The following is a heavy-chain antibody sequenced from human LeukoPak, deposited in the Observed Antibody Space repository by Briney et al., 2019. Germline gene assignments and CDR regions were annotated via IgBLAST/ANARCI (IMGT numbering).Heavy chain of an antibody. D-gene: IGHD3-3*01. CDR3: AKWVSSGLPARDAFDI. V-gene: IGHV3-30*02. Sequence: GGSLRLSCAASGFTFSSYGMHWVRQAPGKGLEWVAFIRYDGSNKYYADSVKGRFTISRDNSKNTLYPQTNSLRAEDTAVCYCAKWVSSGLPARDAFDIWGQGTMVTVSS. J-gene: IGHJ3*02. CDR1: GFTFSSYG. CDR2: IRYDGSNK.